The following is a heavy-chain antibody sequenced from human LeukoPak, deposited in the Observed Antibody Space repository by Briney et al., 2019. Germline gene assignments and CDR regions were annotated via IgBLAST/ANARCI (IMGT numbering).Heavy chain of an antibody. Sequence: GGSLRLSCAASGFTFSSNSMNWVRPAPGKGLGWVSAISTTSDYKHYADSVKGRFTISRDNAKNSLYLQMNSLRAEDTAVYYCARARDCSSTSCYGVGDFWGQGTLVTVSS. CDR1: GFTFSSNS. V-gene: IGHV3-21*01. D-gene: IGHD2-2*01. J-gene: IGHJ4*02. CDR3: ARARDCSSTSCYGVGDF. CDR2: ISTTSDYK.